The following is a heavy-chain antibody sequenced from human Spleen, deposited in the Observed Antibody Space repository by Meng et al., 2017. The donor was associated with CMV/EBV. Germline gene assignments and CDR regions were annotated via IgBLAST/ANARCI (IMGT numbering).Heavy chain of an antibody. Sequence: PLQQWGPGLLKPSETLSLTCAVYGGSFSGYYWSWIRQPPGKGLEWIGEINHSGSTNYNPSLKSRVTISVDTSKNQFSLKLSSVTAADTAVYYCARTEEVFDYWGQGTLVTVSS. CDR2: INHSGST. CDR1: GGSFSGYY. J-gene: IGHJ4*02. V-gene: IGHV4-34*01. CDR3: ARTEEVFDY. D-gene: IGHD1-14*01.